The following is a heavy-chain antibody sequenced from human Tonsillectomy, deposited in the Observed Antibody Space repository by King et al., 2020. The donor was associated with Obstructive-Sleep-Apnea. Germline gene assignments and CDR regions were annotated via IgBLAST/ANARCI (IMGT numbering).Heavy chain of an antibody. D-gene: IGHD2-2*01. Sequence: VQLVQSGGGVVQPGRSLRLSCAASGFTFSTYAMYWVRQAPGKGLEWVAVISYDGSNKYYADSVKGRFTISRDNSKNTLYLQMNSLRAEDTAVYYCARDGPVVDPPAMPDLTWLNPWARGP. J-gene: IGHJ5*02. CDR1: GFTFSTYA. CDR3: ARDGPVVDPPAMPDLTWLNP. CDR2: ISYDGSNK. V-gene: IGHV3-30-3*01.